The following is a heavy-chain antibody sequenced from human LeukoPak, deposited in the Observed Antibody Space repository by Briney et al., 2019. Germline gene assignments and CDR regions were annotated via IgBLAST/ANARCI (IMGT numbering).Heavy chain of an antibody. V-gene: IGHV3-23*01. Sequence: PGGSLRLSCAASGFTLSSNYMTWVRQAPGKGLEWVAAISGSGGSTYYADSVKGRFTISRDNSKNTLYLQMNSLRAEDTAVYYCMTTVVILEWGQGTLVTVSS. CDR3: MTTVVILE. CDR1: GFTLSSNY. J-gene: IGHJ4*02. CDR2: ISGSGGST. D-gene: IGHD4-23*01.